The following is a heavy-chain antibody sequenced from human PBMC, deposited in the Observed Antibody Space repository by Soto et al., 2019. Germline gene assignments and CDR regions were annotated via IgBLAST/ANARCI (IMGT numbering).Heavy chain of an antibody. CDR1: GFSFSNYA. V-gene: IGHV3-33*01. D-gene: IGHD1-26*01. J-gene: IGHJ4*02. CDR2: IWYDGSNK. CDR3: KRDRSGGSRYYFES. Sequence: GSLRLSCAASGFSFSNYAMHWVRQAPGKGLEWVAVIWYDGSNKYYADSVKGRFTISKDNSQTTVYLQMNSLRAEDSAVYYCKRDRSGGSRYYFESWGPGTLVRVAS.